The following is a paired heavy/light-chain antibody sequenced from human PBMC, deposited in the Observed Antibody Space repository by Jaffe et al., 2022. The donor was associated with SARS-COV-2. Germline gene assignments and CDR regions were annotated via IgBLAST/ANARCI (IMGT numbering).Heavy chain of an antibody. CDR1: GFTFSSYT. D-gene: IGHD2-21*02. J-gene: IGHJ4*02. CDR3: ARGLCGGDCYSD. CDR2: INSGNPII. Sequence: EVQLVESGGSLVKPGGSLRLSCAASGFTFSSYTMNWVRQAPGKGLEWVSSINSGNPIIYYADSVKGRFTISRDNAKNSLYLQMNSLRAEDSALYYCARGLCGGDCYSDWGQGTLVTVSS. V-gene: IGHV3-21*01.
Light chain of an antibody. CDR2: ENN. CDR1: SSNIGNNY. V-gene: IGLV1-51*01. J-gene: IGLJ3*02. Sequence: QSVLTQPPSVSAAPGQKVTISCSGSSSNIGNNYVSWYQQQLPGTAPKLLIYENNKRPSGIPDRFSGSKSGTSATLGITGLQTGDEADYYCGTWDNNLRAGVFGGGTKLTVL. CDR3: GTWDNNLRAGV.